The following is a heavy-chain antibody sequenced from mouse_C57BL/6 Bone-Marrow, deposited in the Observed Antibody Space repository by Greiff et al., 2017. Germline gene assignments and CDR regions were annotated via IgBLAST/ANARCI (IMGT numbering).Heavy chain of an antibody. D-gene: IGHD4-1*01. CDR2: IYPGGGYT. V-gene: IGHV1-63*01. Sequence: QVQLKQSGAELVRPGTSVKMSCKASGYTFTNYWIGWAKQRPGHGLEWIGDIYPGGGYTNYNEKFKGKATLTADKSSSTAYMQFSSLTSEDSAIYYCARSGAGTWYFDVWGTGTTVTVSS. J-gene: IGHJ1*03. CDR1: GYTFTNYW. CDR3: ARSGAGTWYFDV.